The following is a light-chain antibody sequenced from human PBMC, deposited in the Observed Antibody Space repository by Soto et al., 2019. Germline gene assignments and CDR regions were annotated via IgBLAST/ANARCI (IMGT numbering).Light chain of an antibody. V-gene: IGKV3-15*01. CDR3: QQYNNWPLT. J-gene: IGKJ4*01. CDR2: DAS. Sequence: EIVMTQSPATLSVSPGERATLSCRASQSVNSNLAWYQQKPGQAPRLLIYDASARATGIPARFSGSGSGTEFTLTIRSLQSEDFAVYYCQQYNNWPLTFGGGTKVEIK. CDR1: QSVNSN.